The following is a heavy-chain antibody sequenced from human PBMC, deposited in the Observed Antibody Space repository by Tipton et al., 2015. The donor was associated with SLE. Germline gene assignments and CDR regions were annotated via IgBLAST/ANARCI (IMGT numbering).Heavy chain of an antibody. Sequence: TLSLTCTVSGYSISSGYYWGWIRQPPGKGLEWFGSIYHSGSTYYNPSLKSRVTISVDTSKNQFSLKLSSVTAADTAVYYCARGGDYWGQGTLVTVSS. J-gene: IGHJ4*02. D-gene: IGHD3-16*01. CDR1: GYSISSGYY. CDR2: IYHSGST. CDR3: ARGGDY. V-gene: IGHV4-38-2*02.